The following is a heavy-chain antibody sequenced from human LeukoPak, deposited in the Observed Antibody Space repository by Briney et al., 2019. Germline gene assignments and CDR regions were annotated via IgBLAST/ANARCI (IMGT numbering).Heavy chain of an antibody. D-gene: IGHD3-10*01. Sequence: ASVKVSCKASGYTFTGYYMHWVRHAPGQGLEWMGRINPNSGGTNYAQKFQGRVTMTRDTSISTAYMELSRLRSDDTAVYYCARYGSGSYYPFDYWGQGTLVTVSS. CDR1: GYTFTGYY. V-gene: IGHV1-2*06. J-gene: IGHJ4*02. CDR2: INPNSGGT. CDR3: ARYGSGSYYPFDY.